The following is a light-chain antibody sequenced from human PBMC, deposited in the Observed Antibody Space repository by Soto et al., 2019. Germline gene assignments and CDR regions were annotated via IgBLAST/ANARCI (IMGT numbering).Light chain of an antibody. Sequence: EIVLTQSPVILSVSPGETATLSCRASESVTRNLAWYQHIPGQAPRLLVFHASVRATGIPARFSGSGSGTEFSLTISNLQSEDFAVYFCQQYNDWPTITFGQGTRLEIK. V-gene: IGKV3-15*01. J-gene: IGKJ5*01. CDR1: ESVTRN. CDR2: HAS. CDR3: QQYNDWPTIT.